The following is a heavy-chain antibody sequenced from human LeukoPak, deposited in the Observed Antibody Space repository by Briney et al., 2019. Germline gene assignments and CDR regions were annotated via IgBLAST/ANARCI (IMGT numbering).Heavy chain of an antibody. J-gene: IGHJ3*02. V-gene: IGHV3-11*01. Sequence: PGGSLRLSCAASGFTFSDYYMSWIRQAPGKGLEWVSYISSSGSTIYYADSVKGRFTISRDNAKNSLYLQMNSLRAEDTAVYYCARDIIVQGNSWNAFDIWGQGTMVTVSS. CDR2: ISSSGSTI. CDR1: GFTFSDYY. D-gene: IGHD2-2*01. CDR3: ARDIIVQGNSWNAFDI.